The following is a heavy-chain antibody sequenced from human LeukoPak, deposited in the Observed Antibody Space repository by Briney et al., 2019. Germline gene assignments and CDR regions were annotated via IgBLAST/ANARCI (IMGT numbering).Heavy chain of an antibody. CDR1: GFSFSSYV. J-gene: IGHJ4*02. Sequence: TGGSLRLSCAASGFSFSSYVMHWVRQAPGKGLEWVSAISGSGGSTYYADSVKGRFTISRDNSKNTLYLQMNSLRAEDTAVYYCAKAKWELLAGPFDYWGQGTLVTVSS. D-gene: IGHD1-26*01. CDR3: AKAKWELLAGPFDY. CDR2: ISGSGGST. V-gene: IGHV3-23*01.